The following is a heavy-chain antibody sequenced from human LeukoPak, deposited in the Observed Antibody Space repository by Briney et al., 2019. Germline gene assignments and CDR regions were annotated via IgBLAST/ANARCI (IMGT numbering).Heavy chain of an antibody. V-gene: IGHV1-69*13. J-gene: IGHJ4*02. CDR1: GGTFSSYA. CDR2: IIPIFGTA. Sequence: ASVKVSCKASGGTFSSYAISWVGQAPGQGLEWMGGIIPIFGTANYAQKFQGRVTITADESTSTAHMELSSLRSEDTAVYYCARDSVENGYSYVNYYFDYWGQGTLVTVSS. CDR3: ARDSVENGYSYVNYYFDY. D-gene: IGHD5-18*01.